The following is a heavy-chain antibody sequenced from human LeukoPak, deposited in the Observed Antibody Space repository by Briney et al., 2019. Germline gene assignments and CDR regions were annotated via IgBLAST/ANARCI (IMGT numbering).Heavy chain of an antibody. D-gene: IGHD1-26*01. J-gene: IGHJ4*02. CDR2: INPSGGST. Sequence: ASVKVSCKASGYTFTSYYMHWVRQAPGQGLEWMGIINPSGGSTSYAQKLQGRVTMTTDTSTSTAYMELRSLRSDDTAVYYCARDLGHIVGATTKDYWGQGTLVTVSS. CDR3: ARDLGHIVGATTKDY. CDR1: GYTFTSYY. V-gene: IGHV1-46*01.